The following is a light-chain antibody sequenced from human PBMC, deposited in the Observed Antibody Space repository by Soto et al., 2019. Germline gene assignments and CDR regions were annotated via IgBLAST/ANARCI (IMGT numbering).Light chain of an antibody. J-gene: IGLJ1*01. CDR3: ASYARTRLFV. Sequence: QSTLTQPPSASGSPAQSLTTSCTGTSSDVGFYNFVSWYQQRPGKAPKLVIYEVTKRPSGVPDRFSGSKPGSTASLTVSGLQADDPADYYCASYARTRLFVFGSGTRSPS. CDR2: EVT. CDR1: SSDVGFYNF. V-gene: IGLV2-8*01.